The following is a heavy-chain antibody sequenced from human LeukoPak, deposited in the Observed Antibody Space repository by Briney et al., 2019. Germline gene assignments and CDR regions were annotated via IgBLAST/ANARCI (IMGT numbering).Heavy chain of an antibody. D-gene: IGHD3-3*01. CDR2: IYHSGST. Sequence: SETLSLTCTVSGGSVSSGSYYWSWVRQPPGKGLEWIGEIYHSGSTNYNPSLKSRVTISVDKSKNQFSLKLSSVTAADTAVYYCARYYDFWCGYFDYWGQGTLVTVSS. CDR3: ARYYDFWCGYFDY. J-gene: IGHJ4*02. CDR1: GGSVSSGSYY. V-gene: IGHV4-39*07.